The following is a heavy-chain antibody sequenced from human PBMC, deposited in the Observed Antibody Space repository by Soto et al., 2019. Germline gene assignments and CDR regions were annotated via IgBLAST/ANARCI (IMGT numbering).Heavy chain of an antibody. Sequence: QVQLQESGPGLVKPSETLSLTCTVSGGSISSYYWSWIRQPPGKGLEWIGYIYYSGSTNYNPSLKSRVTIAVETSKNQFSLKLSSVTAADTAVYYCARVRGFWSGFTSLTFDYWCQGTLLTVSS. D-gene: IGHD3-3*01. V-gene: IGHV4-59*01. J-gene: IGHJ4*02. CDR3: ARVRGFWSGFTSLTFDY. CDR2: IYYSGST. CDR1: GGSISSYY.